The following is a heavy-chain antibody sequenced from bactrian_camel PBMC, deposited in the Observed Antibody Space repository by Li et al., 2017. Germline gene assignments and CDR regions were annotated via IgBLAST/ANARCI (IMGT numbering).Heavy chain of an antibody. V-gene: IGHV3S63*01. J-gene: IGHJ6*01. CDR2: VYNGDTPS. D-gene: IGHD6*01. Sequence: HVQLVESGGGSVQAGGSLRLSCAASGATDGVTCTGWFRQAPGKEREAAAIVYNGDTPSYYTDSVKGRFTISHDAADNTVYLQMNSLKPEDSAMYYCAANSWYGGRCSDRTADFGYWGQGTQVTVS. CDR3: AANSWYGGRCSDRTADFGY. CDR1: GATDGVTC.